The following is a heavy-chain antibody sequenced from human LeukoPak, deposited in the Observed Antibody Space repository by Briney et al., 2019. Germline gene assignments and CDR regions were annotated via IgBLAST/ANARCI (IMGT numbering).Heavy chain of an antibody. Sequence: PSETLSLTCTVYGGSFSGYYWSWIRQPPGKGLEWIGEINHSGSTNYNPSLKSRVTISVDTSKNQFSLKLSSVTAADTAVYYCANRLTTGYFDYWGQGTLVTVSS. J-gene: IGHJ4*02. V-gene: IGHV4-34*01. D-gene: IGHD4-4*01. CDR2: INHSGST. CDR3: ANRLTTGYFDY. CDR1: GGSFSGYY.